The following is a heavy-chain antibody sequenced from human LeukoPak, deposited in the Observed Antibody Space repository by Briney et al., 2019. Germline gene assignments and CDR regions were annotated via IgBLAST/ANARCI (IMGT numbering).Heavy chain of an antibody. CDR2: IYFGGST. D-gene: IGHD2-2*02. Sequence: PAETLSLTCTVSGFSIRSHYWSWVRQPAGEGLEWVGRIYFGGSTNYSASLKRRGTLSIDTSNSQFLLNLHSVTAADTAVYYCARSSSSSSYTAFDIWGQGTMVTVSS. J-gene: IGHJ3*02. CDR3: ARSSSSSSYTAFDI. CDR1: GFSIRSHY. V-gene: IGHV4-4*07.